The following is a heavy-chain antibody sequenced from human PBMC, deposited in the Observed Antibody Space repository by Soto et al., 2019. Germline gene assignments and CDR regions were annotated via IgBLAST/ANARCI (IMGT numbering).Heavy chain of an antibody. CDR3: ATGYGPAYYYYGMDV. CDR1: GFTFDDYT. V-gene: IGHV3-43*01. J-gene: IGHJ6*02. Sequence: HPGGSLRLSCAASGFTFDDYTMHWVRQAPGKGLEWVSLISWDGGSTYYADSVKGRFTISRDNSKNSLYLQMNSLRTEDTALYYCATGYGPAYYYYGMDVWGQGTTVTVSS. CDR2: ISWDGGST. D-gene: IGHD1-1*01.